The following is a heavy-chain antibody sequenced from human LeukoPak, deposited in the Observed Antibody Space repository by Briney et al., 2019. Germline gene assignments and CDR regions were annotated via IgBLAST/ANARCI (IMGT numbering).Heavy chain of an antibody. CDR2: ISSNGGST. V-gene: IGHV3-64*04. Sequence: GGSLRLSCAASGFTFSSYAMHWVRQAPGKGLEYVSAISSNGGSTYYADSVKGRFTISRDNSKNTLYLQMNSLRAEDTAVYYCARPPFEYSSSSGWFDPWGQGTLVTVSS. CDR3: ARPPFEYSSSSGWFDP. D-gene: IGHD6-6*01. CDR1: GFTFSSYA. J-gene: IGHJ5*02.